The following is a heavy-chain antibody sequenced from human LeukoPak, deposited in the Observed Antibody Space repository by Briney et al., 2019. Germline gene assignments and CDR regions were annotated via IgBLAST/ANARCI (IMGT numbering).Heavy chain of an antibody. CDR2: IYYSGST. Sequence: SETLSLTCTVSGGSISSYYWSWIRQPPGKGLEWIGYIYYSGSTNYNPSLKSRVTISVDTSKNQFSLKLSSVTAADTAVYYCARHRGTKATYYFDYWGQGTLVTVSS. D-gene: IGHD1-1*01. V-gene: IGHV4-59*08. CDR3: ARHRGTKATYYFDY. CDR1: GGSISSYY. J-gene: IGHJ4*02.